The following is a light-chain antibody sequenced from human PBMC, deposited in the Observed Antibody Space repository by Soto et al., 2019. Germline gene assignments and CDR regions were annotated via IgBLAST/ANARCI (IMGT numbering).Light chain of an antibody. V-gene: IGKV3-15*01. CDR3: QQYNNWPPIT. J-gene: IGKJ5*01. CDR2: GAS. Sequence: ELVFTHSPATLSLSPGESATLSCRASQSISSNLAWYQQKPGQSPRLLIYGASSRATGVPVRFSGSGSGVAFTLTISGLQSEDFAVYYCQQYNNWPPITFGQGTRLEIK. CDR1: QSISSN.